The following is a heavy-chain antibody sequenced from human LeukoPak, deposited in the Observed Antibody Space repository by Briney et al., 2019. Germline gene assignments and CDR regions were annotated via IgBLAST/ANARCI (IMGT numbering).Heavy chain of an antibody. V-gene: IGHV3-7*01. Sequence: PGGPLRLSCAASGFTFSSYWMSWVRQAPGKGLEGVANIKQDGSEKYYVDSVKGRFTISRDNAKNSLYLQMNSLRAEDTAVYYCARDPIGYCSSTSCSPRWGQGTLVTVSS. D-gene: IGHD2-2*01. CDR2: IKQDGSEK. J-gene: IGHJ4*02. CDR3: ARDPIGYCSSTSCSPR. CDR1: GFTFSSYW.